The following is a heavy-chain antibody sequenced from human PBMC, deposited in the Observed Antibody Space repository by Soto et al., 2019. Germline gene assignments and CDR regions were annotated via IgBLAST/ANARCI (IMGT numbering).Heavy chain of an antibody. D-gene: IGHD3-10*01. CDR1: GFTFSSYG. J-gene: IGHJ4*02. Sequence: QVQLVESGGGVVQPGRSLRLSCAASGFTFSSYGMHWVRQVPGKGLEWVAVISYDGSNKYYADSVKGRFTISRDNSKNTLYLQMNSLRAEDTAVYYCAPWFGAFDYWGQGTLVTVSS. V-gene: IGHV3-30*03. CDR3: APWFGAFDY. CDR2: ISYDGSNK.